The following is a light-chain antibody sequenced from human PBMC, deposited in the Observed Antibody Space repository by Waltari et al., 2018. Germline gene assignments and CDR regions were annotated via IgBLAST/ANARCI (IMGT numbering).Light chain of an antibody. CDR1: QSVNNNY. Sequence: DIVLTQSPGTLSLFPGERATLSCRASQSVNNNYLAWYLQKPGQAPRLLIYGASRRAIGIPDRFSGIGSGTDFTLTISRLEPEDFAVFYCQQYGSPPLTFGGGTKVEIK. CDR3: QQYGSPPLT. CDR2: GAS. J-gene: IGKJ4*01. V-gene: IGKV3-20*01.